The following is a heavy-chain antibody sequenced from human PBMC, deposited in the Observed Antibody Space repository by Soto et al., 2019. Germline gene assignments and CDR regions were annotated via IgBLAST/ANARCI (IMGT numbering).Heavy chain of an antibody. CDR3: AKDRQGMEV. V-gene: IGHV3-30*18. CDR2: ISYDGSTQ. Sequence: QVQLVESGGGVVQPARSLRLSCAASGFPFSSYGMHWVRQAPGKGLEWVAFISYDGSTQYYVDSVKGRFTISRDNSKNTLYLQMNSLRVEDTALYSCAKDRQGMEVWGQGTTVIVSS. CDR1: GFPFSSYG. J-gene: IGHJ6*02.